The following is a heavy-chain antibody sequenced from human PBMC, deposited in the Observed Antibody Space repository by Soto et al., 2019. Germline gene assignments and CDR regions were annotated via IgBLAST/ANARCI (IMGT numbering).Heavy chain of an antibody. CDR1: GFTFSSYW. V-gene: IGHV3-7*03. D-gene: IGHD3-3*01. J-gene: IGHJ4*02. Sequence: EVQLVESGGGLVQPGGSLRLSCAASGFTFSSYWMSWVRQAPGKGLEWVANIKQDGSEKYYVDSVKGRFTISRDNSKNTLYLQMNNLRVEDKAVYYCADGGEWSFNFEYWGQGTLVTV. CDR3: ADGGEWSFNFEY. CDR2: IKQDGSEK.